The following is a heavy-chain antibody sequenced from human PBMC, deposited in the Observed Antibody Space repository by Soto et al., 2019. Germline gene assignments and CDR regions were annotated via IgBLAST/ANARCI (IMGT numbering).Heavy chain of an antibody. J-gene: IGHJ5*02. D-gene: IGHD3-3*01. V-gene: IGHV4-34*01. CDR2: INHSGST. CDR1: GGSFSGYY. CDR3: ARGVRYDFWSGYYMYNWFDP. Sequence: QVQLQQWGAGLLKPSETLSLTCAVYGGSFSGYYWSWIRQPPWKGLEWIGEINHSGSTNYNPSLKSRVTISVDTSKNQFSLKLSSVTAADTAVYYCARGVRYDFWSGYYMYNWFDPWGQGTLVTVSS.